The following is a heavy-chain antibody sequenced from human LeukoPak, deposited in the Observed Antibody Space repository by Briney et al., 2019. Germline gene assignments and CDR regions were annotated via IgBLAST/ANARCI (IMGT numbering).Heavy chain of an antibody. CDR3: AKVSLNMVNDAFDI. CDR2: ISGSGGST. CDR1: GFTFSTYG. J-gene: IGHJ3*02. Sequence: GGSLRLSCAASGFTFSTYGMSWVRQAPGKGLVWVSAISGSGGSTYYADSVKGRFTISRDNSKNTLYLQMNGLRAEDTAMYYCAKVSLNMVNDAFDIWGQGTMVSVSS. D-gene: IGHD4/OR15-4a*01. V-gene: IGHV3-23*01.